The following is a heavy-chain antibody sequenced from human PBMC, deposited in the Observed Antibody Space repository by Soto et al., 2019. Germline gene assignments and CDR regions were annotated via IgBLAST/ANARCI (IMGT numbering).Heavy chain of an antibody. CDR2: ISSSSSYI. CDR1: GFTFSSYS. V-gene: IGHV3-21*01. J-gene: IGHJ4*02. D-gene: IGHD6-13*01. Sequence: VSLRLSCAASGFTFSSYSMNWVRQAPGKGLEWVSSISSSSSYIYYADSVKGRFTISRDNAKNSLYLQMNSLRAEDTAVYYCARVRGYSSSWYVLGQTYYFDYWGQGTLVTVSS. CDR3: ARVRGYSSSWYVLGQTYYFDY.